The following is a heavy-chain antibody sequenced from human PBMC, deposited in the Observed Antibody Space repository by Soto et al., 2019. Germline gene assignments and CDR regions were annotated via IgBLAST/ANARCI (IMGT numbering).Heavy chain of an antibody. Sequence: RRISCEASVFAVNESAMNLGRHGPGTGLEWVASISDTGASNWYAESVRGRLSISRANSKNTLHLQRNTRRGEDTAVDYCAKARGRSRAWYFDNVGQATL. CDR1: VFAVNESA. V-gene: IGHV3-23*01. CDR3: AKARGRSRAWYFDN. D-gene: IGHD2-15*01. CDR2: ISDTGASN. J-gene: IGHJ4*02.